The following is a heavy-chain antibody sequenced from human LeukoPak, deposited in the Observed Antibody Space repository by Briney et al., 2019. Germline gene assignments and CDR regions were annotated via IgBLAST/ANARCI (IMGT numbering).Heavy chain of an antibody. V-gene: IGHV4-59*01. Sequence: SETLSLTCTVSGGSTSSYYWSWIRQPPGKGLEWIGYIYYSGSTNYNPSLKSRVTISVDTSKNQFSLKLSSVTAADTAVYYCARIYPIDYYDSSGTWGGYFDYWGQGTLVTVSS. CDR1: GGSTSSYY. J-gene: IGHJ4*02. CDR3: ARIYPIDYYDSSGTWGGYFDY. D-gene: IGHD3-22*01. CDR2: IYYSGST.